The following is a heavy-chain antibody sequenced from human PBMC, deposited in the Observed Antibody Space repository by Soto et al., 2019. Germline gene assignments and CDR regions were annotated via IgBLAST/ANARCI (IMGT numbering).Heavy chain of an antibody. Sequence: EVQLLESGGGLVQPGGSLRLSCAASGFTFSSYAMNWVRQAQGKGLEWVSGISDSGAITYYADSVKGRFTISSDNSKNTLCLHMNSLSVEDTAVYFCARPDRDGDNYDYWGQGTLVTVSS. CDR3: ARPDRDGDNYDY. D-gene: IGHD5-12*01. CDR2: ISDSGAIT. J-gene: IGHJ4*01. V-gene: IGHV3-23*01. CDR1: GFTFSSYA.